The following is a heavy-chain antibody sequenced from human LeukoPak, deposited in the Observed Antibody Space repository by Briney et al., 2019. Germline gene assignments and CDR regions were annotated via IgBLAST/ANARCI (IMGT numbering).Heavy chain of an antibody. J-gene: IGHJ4*02. CDR1: GSSFTNHW. Sequence: GESLQISCKGSGSSFTNHWIGWVRQLPGRGLGWMGIIYPGDSDTRYNPSFQGQVTISANKSISTAYLQWSSLKASDTAMYYCARRAYCGGDCYALDYWGQGTLVTVSS. CDR2: IYPGDSDT. D-gene: IGHD2-21*01. V-gene: IGHV5-51*01. CDR3: ARRAYCGGDCYALDY.